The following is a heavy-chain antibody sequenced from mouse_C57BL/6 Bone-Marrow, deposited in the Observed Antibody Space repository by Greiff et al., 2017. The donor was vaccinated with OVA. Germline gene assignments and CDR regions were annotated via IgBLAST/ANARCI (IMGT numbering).Heavy chain of an antibody. V-gene: IGHV1-76*01. Sequence: VKLMESGAELVRPGASVKLSCKASGYTFTDYYINWVKQRPGQGLEWIARIYPGSGNTYYNEKFKGKATLTAEKSSSTAYMQLSSLTSEDAAVYFCARSAIYWYFDVWGTGTTVTVSS. CDR2: IYPGSGNT. CDR1: GYTFTDYY. J-gene: IGHJ1*03. CDR3: ARSAIYWYFDV.